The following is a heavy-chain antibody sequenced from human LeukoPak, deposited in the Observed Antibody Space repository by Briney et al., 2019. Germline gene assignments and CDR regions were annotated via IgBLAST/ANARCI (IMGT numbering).Heavy chain of an antibody. V-gene: IGHV3-64*01. Sequence: PGGSLRLPCAASGFTFSDYYMDWVRQAPGKGLEYVSAISSNGGSTYYANSVKGRFTISRDNSKNTLYLQMGSLRAEDMAVYYCVFDYMSTLDYWGQGTLVTVSS. J-gene: IGHJ4*02. CDR3: VFDYMSTLDY. CDR2: ISSNGGST. D-gene: IGHD4-11*01. CDR1: GFTFSDYY.